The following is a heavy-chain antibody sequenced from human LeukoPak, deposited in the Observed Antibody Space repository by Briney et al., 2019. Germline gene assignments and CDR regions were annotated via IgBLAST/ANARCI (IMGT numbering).Heavy chain of an antibody. CDR1: GFAFSSYA. V-gene: IGHV3-23*01. J-gene: IGHJ4*02. CDR2: ISGSGAST. Sequence: GGSLRLCCAASGFAFSSYAMSWVRQATGKGLEWVSVISGSGASTYYADSVKGRFTISRDNSNNTMYLQMNSLRAEDTAVYYCAKARGSEIAAATNYWGQGALVTVSS. CDR3: AKARGSEIAAATNY. D-gene: IGHD6-13*01.